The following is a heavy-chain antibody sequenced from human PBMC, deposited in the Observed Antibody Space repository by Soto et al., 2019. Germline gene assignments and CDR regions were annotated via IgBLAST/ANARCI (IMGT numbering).Heavy chain of an antibody. Sequence: QVQLVESGGGVVQPGRSLRLSCAASGFTFSSYGMHWVRQAPGKGLGWVAVIWYDGSTKYYADSVKGRFTISRDNSKKSLDLQMNSLTAEDTAVYYCARQVPGNSGDYWGRGTLVTVSS. V-gene: IGHV3-33*01. J-gene: IGHJ4*02. CDR3: ARQVPGNSGDY. CDR1: GFTFSSYG. D-gene: IGHD7-27*01. CDR2: IWYDGSTK.